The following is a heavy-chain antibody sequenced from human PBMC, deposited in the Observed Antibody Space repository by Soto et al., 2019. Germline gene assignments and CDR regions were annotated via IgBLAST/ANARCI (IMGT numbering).Heavy chain of an antibody. V-gene: IGHV3-23*01. CDR1: GFTFSSYA. CDR2: ISGSSGST. D-gene: IGHD2-2*03. J-gene: IGHJ6*03. CDR3: AKDLDIEVVPYYIDV. Sequence: EVQLLESGGGLVQPGGSLRLSCAASGFTFSSYAMSWVRQAPGKGLEWVSAISGSSGSTYYADSVKGRFTISRDNSKNTMYLQMNSLRAEDTAVYYCAKDLDIEVVPYYIDVWGKGTTVTVSS.